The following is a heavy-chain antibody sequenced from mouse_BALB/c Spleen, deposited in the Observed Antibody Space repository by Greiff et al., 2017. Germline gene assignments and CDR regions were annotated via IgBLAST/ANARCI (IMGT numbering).Heavy chain of an antibody. CDR3: ARHRDYYGSSYEDY. CDR2: ISSGGGST. CDR1: GFAFSSYD. V-gene: IGHV5-12-1*01. D-gene: IGHD1-1*01. Sequence: EVKLVESGGGLVKPGGSLKLSCAASGFAFSSYDMSWVRQTPEKRLEWVAYISSGGGSTYYPDTVKGRFTISRDNAKNTLYLQMSSLKSEDTAMYYGARHRDYYGSSYEDYWGQGTTLTVSS. J-gene: IGHJ2*01.